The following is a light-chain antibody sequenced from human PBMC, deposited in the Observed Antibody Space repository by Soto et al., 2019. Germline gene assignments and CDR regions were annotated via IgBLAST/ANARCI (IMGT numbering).Light chain of an antibody. Sequence: DIQMTQSPSTLSASVGDSVTITCRASKSISSYLAWYQQKPGKAPKLLIYEASNLESGVPSRFSGSGSGTDFTITIRSLQPDDFATYYCQQSNNYPWTFGQVTKVDIK. CDR1: KSISSY. CDR3: QQSNNYPWT. J-gene: IGKJ1*01. CDR2: EAS. V-gene: IGKV1-5*03.